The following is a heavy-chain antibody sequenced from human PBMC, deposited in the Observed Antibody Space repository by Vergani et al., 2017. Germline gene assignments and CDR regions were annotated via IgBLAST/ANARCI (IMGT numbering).Heavy chain of an antibody. CDR2: IYYSGST. D-gene: IGHD1-1*01. V-gene: IGHV4-39*01. Sequence: QLQLQESGPGLVKPSETLSLTCTVSGGSISSSSYYWGWIRQPPGKGLEWIGSIYYSGSTYYNPSLKSRVTISVDTSKNQFSLKLSSVTAADTAVYYCARQLVPGERLDYWGQGTLVTVSS. J-gene: IGHJ4*02. CDR1: GGSISSSSYY. CDR3: ARQLVPGERLDY.